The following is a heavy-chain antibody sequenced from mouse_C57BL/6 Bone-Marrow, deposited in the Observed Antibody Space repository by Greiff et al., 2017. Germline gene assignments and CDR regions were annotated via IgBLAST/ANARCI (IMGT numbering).Heavy chain of an antibody. CDR3: ARPYYSNYWYFDV. CDR2: IYPGSGST. J-gene: IGHJ1*03. D-gene: IGHD2-5*01. Sequence: QVHVKQPGAELVKPGASVKMSCKASGYTFTSYWITWVKQRPGQGLEWIGDIYPGSGSTNYNEKFKSKATLTVDPSSSTAYMQISSLTSEDSAVYYCARPYYSNYWYFDVWGTGTTVTVSS. V-gene: IGHV1-55*01. CDR1: GYTFTSYW.